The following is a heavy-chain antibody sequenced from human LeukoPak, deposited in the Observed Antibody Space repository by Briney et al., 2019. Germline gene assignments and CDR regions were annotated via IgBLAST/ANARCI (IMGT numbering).Heavy chain of an antibody. Sequence: PGGSLRLSCAASGFTFSSYAMHWVRQAPGKGLEWVAVISHDGSNKYYADSVKGRFTISRDNSKNTLYLQMNSLRAEDTAVYYCARDKMGGGSLGAFDIWGQGTMVTVSS. D-gene: IGHD2-15*01. CDR2: ISHDGSNK. CDR1: GFTFSSYA. J-gene: IGHJ3*02. V-gene: IGHV3-30*03. CDR3: ARDKMGGGSLGAFDI.